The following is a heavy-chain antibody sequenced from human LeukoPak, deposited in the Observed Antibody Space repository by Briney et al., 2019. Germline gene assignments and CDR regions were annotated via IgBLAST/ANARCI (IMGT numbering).Heavy chain of an antibody. CDR2: IIPILGIA. CDR1: GGTFSSYA. Sequence: SVKVSCKASGGTFSSYAISWVRQAPGQGLEWMGRIIPILGIANYAQKFQGRVTITADKSTSTAYMELSSLRSEDTAVYYCAIVPAGYCSSTSCYKEESNWFDPWGQGTLVTVSS. D-gene: IGHD2-2*02. J-gene: IGHJ5*02. CDR3: AIVPAGYCSSTSCYKEESNWFDP. V-gene: IGHV1-69*04.